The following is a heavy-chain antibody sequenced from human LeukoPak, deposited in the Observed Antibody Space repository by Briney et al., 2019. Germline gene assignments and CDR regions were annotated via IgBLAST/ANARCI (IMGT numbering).Heavy chain of an antibody. D-gene: IGHD6-13*01. CDR1: GYTFTSYD. J-gene: IGHJ6*03. Sequence: GASVKLSCKASGYTFTSYDINWVRQAPGQGLEWMGWMNPNSGNTGYAQKFQGRVTMTRNTSISTAYMELSSLRSEDTAVYYCARVMGGAAAGDSDYSYGGSYYYYYMDVWGKGTTVTISS. V-gene: IGHV1-8*01. CDR3: ARVMGGAAAGDSDYSYGGSYYYYYMDV. CDR2: MNPNSGNT.